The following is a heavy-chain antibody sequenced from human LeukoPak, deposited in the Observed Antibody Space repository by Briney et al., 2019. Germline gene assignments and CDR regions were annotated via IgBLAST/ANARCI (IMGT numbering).Heavy chain of an antibody. CDR3: AKGVGATRADAFDI. CDR2: ISWNSGSI. J-gene: IGHJ3*02. D-gene: IGHD1-26*01. V-gene: IGHV3-9*03. CDR1: GFTFDDYA. Sequence: GGSLRLCCAASGFTFDDYAMHWVRQAPGKGLEWVSGISWNSGSIGYADSVKGRFTISRDNAKNSLYLQMNSLRAEDMALYYCAKGVGATRADAFDIWGQGTMVTVSS.